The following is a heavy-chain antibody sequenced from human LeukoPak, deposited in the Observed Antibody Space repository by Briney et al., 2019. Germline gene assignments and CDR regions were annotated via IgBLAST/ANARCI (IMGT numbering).Heavy chain of an antibody. CDR2: ISGSGGST. Sequence: GGSLRLSCAASGFTFSSYAMSWVRQAPGEGLEWVSAISGSGGSTYYADSVKGRFTISRDNSKNTLYLQMNSLRAEDTAVYYCAKVQWELPYYYYGMDVWGQGTTVTVSS. V-gene: IGHV3-23*01. CDR3: AKVQWELPYYYYGMDV. J-gene: IGHJ6*02. CDR1: GFTFSSYA. D-gene: IGHD1-26*01.